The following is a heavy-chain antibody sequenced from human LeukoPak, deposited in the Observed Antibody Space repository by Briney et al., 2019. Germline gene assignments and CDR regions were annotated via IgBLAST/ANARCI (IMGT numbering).Heavy chain of an antibody. Sequence: GGSPRLSCAASGFTFSSSAMSWVRQVPGKGLEWVSAISGSGGSTYYADSVKGRFTISRDNSKNTLYLQMNSLRAEDTAVYYCAKPLVREDPFNWGQGTLVTVSS. CDR2: ISGSGGST. D-gene: IGHD3-10*01. CDR3: AKPLVREDPFN. V-gene: IGHV3-23*01. CDR1: GFTFSSSA. J-gene: IGHJ4*02.